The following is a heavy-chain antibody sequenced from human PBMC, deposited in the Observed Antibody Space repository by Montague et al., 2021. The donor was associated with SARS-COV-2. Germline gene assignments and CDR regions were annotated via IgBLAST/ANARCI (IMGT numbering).Heavy chain of an antibody. J-gene: IGHJ4*02. CDR2: MYYSGNI. Sequence: SETLSLTCTVSGGSISSYYWCWTRQPPAKGLEWIGYMYYSGNIIYNPSLTSRVTLSVDTSKNQFSLTLSSVTAADSAVYYCARDFDYWGQGTLVTVSS. CDR1: GGSISSYY. V-gene: IGHV4-59*13. CDR3: ARDFDY.